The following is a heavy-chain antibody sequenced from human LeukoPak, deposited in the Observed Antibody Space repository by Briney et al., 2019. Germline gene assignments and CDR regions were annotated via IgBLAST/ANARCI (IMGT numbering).Heavy chain of an antibody. J-gene: IGHJ3*02. CDR2: ISGSGGST. D-gene: IGHD3-22*01. CDR3: AKPSSGYTSFHI. Sequence: GGSLRLSCAASGFTFSSYGMHWVRQAPGKGLEWVSAISGSGGSTYDADSVKGRFTISRDNSKNTLYLQMNSLRAEDTALYYCAKPSSGYTSFHIWGQGTMVTVSS. CDR1: GFTFSSYG. V-gene: IGHV3-23*01.